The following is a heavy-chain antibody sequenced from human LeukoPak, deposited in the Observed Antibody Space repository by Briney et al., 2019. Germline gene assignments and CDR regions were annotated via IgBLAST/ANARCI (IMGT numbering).Heavy chain of an antibody. CDR2: ISASGSST. CDR1: GFTFSNYA. J-gene: IGHJ4*02. D-gene: IGHD1-26*01. Sequence: GGSLRLSCAASGFTFSNYALSWVRQAPGKGVEWVSGISASGSSTYYTDSMKGRFTIPRDNSKHTLFLHMNSLRAEDTAVYYCAKAGATFEPTPVDNWGQGALVTVSS. V-gene: IGHV3-23*01. CDR3: AKAGATFEPTPVDN.